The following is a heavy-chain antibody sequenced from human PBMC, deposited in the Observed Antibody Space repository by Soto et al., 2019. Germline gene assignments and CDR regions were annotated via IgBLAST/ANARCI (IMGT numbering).Heavy chain of an antibody. J-gene: IGHJ4*01. Sequence: SATRSLTCTVSGGSIRNVDWSWIRQSPGKRLEWIGFIFHSGNAKYNPSLKSRVTISVDTSKNQFSLSLDSVTAADTAVYFCARAHAPTLPFDYWGQGTLVTVSS. V-gene: IGHV4-59*01. CDR1: GGSIRNVD. D-gene: IGHD2-15*01. CDR2: IFHSGNA. CDR3: ARAHAPTLPFDY.